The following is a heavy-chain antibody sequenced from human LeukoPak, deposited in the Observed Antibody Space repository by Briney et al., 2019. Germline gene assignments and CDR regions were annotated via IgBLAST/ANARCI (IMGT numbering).Heavy chain of an antibody. Sequence: GGSLRLSCAGSGFTFSRSAMNWVRQAPGTGLEWVSAISGSGDATYYADSVKGRFTISRDNSKNTLYVQMNSLRAEDTALYYCARGYYYDSGGYPIDYWGQGALVTVSS. CDR2: ISGSGDAT. CDR1: GFTFSRSA. V-gene: IGHV3-23*01. CDR3: ARGYYYDSGGYPIDY. D-gene: IGHD3-22*01. J-gene: IGHJ4*02.